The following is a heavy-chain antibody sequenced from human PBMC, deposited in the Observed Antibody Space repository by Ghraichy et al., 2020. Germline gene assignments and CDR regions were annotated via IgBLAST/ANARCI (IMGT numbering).Heavy chain of an antibody. CDR3: AGAVGGPTDFDY. D-gene: IGHD6-19*01. V-gene: IGHV4-59*08. Sequence: SETLSLTCSVSGASISNYCWSWIRQPPGKGLEWIGYIFYSGSTNYSPSLKSRVTMSVDTSKNQFSLKLSSVTAADTAVYYCAGAVGGPTDFDYWGQGTLVTVSS. CDR2: IFYSGST. J-gene: IGHJ4*02. CDR1: GASISNYC.